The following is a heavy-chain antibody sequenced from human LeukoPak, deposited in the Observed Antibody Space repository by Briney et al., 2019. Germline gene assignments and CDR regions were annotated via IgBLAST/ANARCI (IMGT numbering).Heavy chain of an antibody. CDR1: GGSISSSTYY. CDR3: ATSGPGYYYGMDV. Sequence: SETLSLTCTVSGGSISSSTYYWGWIRQLPGKGLEWIGSINYSGYTYHNPSLESRVTMSVDTSKNQFSLKLTSVTAADTAVYYCATSGPGYYYGMDVWGQGTTVTVSS. J-gene: IGHJ6*02. D-gene: IGHD2-15*01. V-gene: IGHV4-39*01. CDR2: INYSGYT.